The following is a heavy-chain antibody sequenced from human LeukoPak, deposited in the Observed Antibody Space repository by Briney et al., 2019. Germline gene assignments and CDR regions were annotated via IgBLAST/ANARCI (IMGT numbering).Heavy chain of an antibody. CDR1: GCTFTGYY. CDR2: INPNSGGT. CDR3: ASVHYTTGYAFDI. J-gene: IGHJ3*02. D-gene: IGHD3-3*01. Sequence: ASVKVSCKASGCTFTGYYIHWVRQAPGQGLEWIGWINPNSGGTDYAQKFQDRVTMTRDTSINTAYMELSRLRSDDTAVYYCASVHYTTGYAFDIWGQGTMVTVSS. V-gene: IGHV1-2*02.